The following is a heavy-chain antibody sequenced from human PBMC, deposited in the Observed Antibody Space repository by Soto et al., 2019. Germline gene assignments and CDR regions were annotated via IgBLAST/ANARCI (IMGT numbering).Heavy chain of an antibody. Sequence: SETLSLTCTVSGDSVSSGSYYWSWIRQPPGKGLEWIGYIYYSGSTKYNPSLKTRVTISVHTSKNQFSLKLSSVTAADTAVYYCARNTVATGYYGRDVWGKGTTVTV. CDR1: GDSVSSGSYY. CDR2: IYYSGST. J-gene: IGHJ6*04. CDR3: ARNTVATGYYGRDV. V-gene: IGHV4-61*01. D-gene: IGHD2-15*01.